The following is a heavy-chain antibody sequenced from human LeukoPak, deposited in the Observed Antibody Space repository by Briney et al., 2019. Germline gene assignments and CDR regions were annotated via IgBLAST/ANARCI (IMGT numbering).Heavy chain of an antibody. CDR2: IYYSGST. CDR3: ARDLSYSSSGGGFDY. Sequence: SETLSLTCTVSGGSISSGDYYWSWIRQPPGKGLEWIGYIYYSGSTYYNPSLKSRVTISVDTSKNQFSLKLSSVTAADTAVYYCARDLSYSSSGGGFDYWGQGTLVTVS. D-gene: IGHD6-13*01. CDR1: GGSISSGDYY. J-gene: IGHJ4*02. V-gene: IGHV4-30-4*08.